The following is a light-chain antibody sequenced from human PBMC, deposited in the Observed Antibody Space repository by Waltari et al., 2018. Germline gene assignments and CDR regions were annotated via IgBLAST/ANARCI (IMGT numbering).Light chain of an antibody. CDR1: PSDVGRYDY. V-gene: IGLV2-8*01. CDR3: SSYADSSNLVLI. Sequence: QSALTQPPSASGSPGQSVTISCAGSPSDVGRYDYVSWYQHHPGKAPKLIIYEVNKRPSGVPDRFSGSKSGNTASLTVSGLQAEDEGDYFCSSYADSSNLVLIFGGGTSLIVL. J-gene: IGLJ2*01. CDR2: EVN.